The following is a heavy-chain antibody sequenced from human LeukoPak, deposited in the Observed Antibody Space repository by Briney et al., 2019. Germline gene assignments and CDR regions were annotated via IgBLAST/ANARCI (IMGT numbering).Heavy chain of an antibody. CDR3: AKGGYSYGAWFDP. J-gene: IGHJ5*02. V-gene: IGHV3-23*01. D-gene: IGHD5-18*01. Sequence: GGSLRLSCAASGFTFSSYATSWVRQAPGKGLEWVPAISGSGGSTYYADSVKGRFTISRDNSKNTLYLQMNSLRAEDTAVYYCAKGGYSYGAWFDPWGQGTLVTVSS. CDR1: GFTFSSYA. CDR2: ISGSGGST.